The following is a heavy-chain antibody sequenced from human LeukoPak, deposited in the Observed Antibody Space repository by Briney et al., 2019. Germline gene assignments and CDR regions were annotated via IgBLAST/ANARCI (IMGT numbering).Heavy chain of an antibody. CDR2: IYPSDSDT. CDR1: GYSFTTYW. Sequence: GVSLKISCKGSGYSFTTYWIGWVRQMPGKGLEWIGIIYPSDSDTKYSPSFQGQVNISTDKSTSTAYLQWNSLKASDTAIYYCTRGYYFDYWGQGTLVTVSS. J-gene: IGHJ4*02. V-gene: IGHV5-51*01. D-gene: IGHD3-22*01. CDR3: TRGYYFDY.